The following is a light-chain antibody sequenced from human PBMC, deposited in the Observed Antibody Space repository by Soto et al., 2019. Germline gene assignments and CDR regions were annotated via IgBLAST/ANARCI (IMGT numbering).Light chain of an antibody. J-gene: IGKJ4*01. CDR1: QSVSSY. CDR2: DAS. Sequence: EIGLTQSPATLSLSPGERATLSCRASQSVSSYLSWYQQKPGQAPRLLIYDASNRATGIPARFSGSGSGTDFTLTISSLEPEDLAVYYCQQRSNWPPSFGGGTKVEIK. CDR3: QQRSNWPPS. V-gene: IGKV3-11*01.